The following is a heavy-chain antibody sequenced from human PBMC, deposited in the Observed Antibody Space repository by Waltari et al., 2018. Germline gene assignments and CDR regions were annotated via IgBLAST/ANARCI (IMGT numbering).Heavy chain of an antibody. CDR1: GFTFSSYA. J-gene: IGHJ4*02. Sequence: EVQLLESGGGLVQPGGSLRLSCAASGFTFSSYAMSWVRQAPGKGLEWVSVIYSGGSTYYADSVKGRFTISRDNSKNTLYLQMNSLRAEDTAVYYCAKDFEYSSSRTPFDYWGQGTLVTVSS. CDR2: IYSGGST. CDR3: AKDFEYSSSRTPFDY. V-gene: IGHV3-23*03. D-gene: IGHD6-6*01.